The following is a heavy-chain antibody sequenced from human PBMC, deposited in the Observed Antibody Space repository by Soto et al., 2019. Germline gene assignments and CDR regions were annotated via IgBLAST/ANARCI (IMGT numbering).Heavy chain of an antibody. CDR3: ARVHQEARSDYLGLDY. Sequence: SETLSLTCAVSRGSISSSNGWSWVRQPPGKGLEWIGEIYHSGSTNYNPSLKSRVTISVDKSKNQFSLKLSSVTAADTAVYYCARVHQEARSDYLGLDYWGQGTLVTVSS. V-gene: IGHV4-4*02. CDR1: RGSISSSNG. J-gene: IGHJ4*02. CDR2: IYHSGST. D-gene: IGHD4-17*01.